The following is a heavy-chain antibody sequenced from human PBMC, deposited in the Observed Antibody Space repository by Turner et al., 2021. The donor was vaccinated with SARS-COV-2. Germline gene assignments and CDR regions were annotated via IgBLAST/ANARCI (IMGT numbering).Heavy chain of an antibody. J-gene: IGHJ4*02. CDR1: GGTFSTYA. Sequence: QVQLVQSGAEVKKPGSSVKVSCKASGGTFSTYAISWVRQAPGQGLEWMGGIIPIFGTANYARKFQGRVTITADESTSTAYMELSSLRSEDTAVYYCARDAGYCTSTSCYTSDYFDYWGQGTLVTVSS. V-gene: IGHV1-69*01. D-gene: IGHD2-2*02. CDR3: ARDAGYCTSTSCYTSDYFDY. CDR2: IIPIFGTA.